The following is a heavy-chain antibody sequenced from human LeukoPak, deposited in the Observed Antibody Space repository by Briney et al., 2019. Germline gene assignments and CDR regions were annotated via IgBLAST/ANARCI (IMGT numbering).Heavy chain of an antibody. CDR2: ISWNSGSI. CDR3: AKGTRSIAARSAFDI. CDR1: GFTFDDYA. Sequence: GRSLRLSCAASGFTFDDYAMHWVRQAPGKGLEWVSGISWNSGSIGYADSVKGRFTISRDNAKNSLYLQMNSLRAEDMALYYCAKGTRSIAARSAFDIWGQGTMVTVSS. V-gene: IGHV3-9*03. J-gene: IGHJ3*02. D-gene: IGHD6-6*01.